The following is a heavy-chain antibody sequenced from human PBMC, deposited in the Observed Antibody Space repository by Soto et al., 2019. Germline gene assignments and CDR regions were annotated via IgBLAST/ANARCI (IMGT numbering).Heavy chain of an antibody. D-gene: IGHD1-1*01. CDR3: ARGDWNPPDAFDI. J-gene: IGHJ3*02. CDR1: GGSISSYY. Sequence: PSETLSLTCTVSGGSISSYYWGWIRQPPGKGLEWIGYIYYSGSTNYNPSLKSRVTISVDTSKNQFSLKLSSVTAADTAVYYCARGDWNPPDAFDIWGQGTMVTVSS. CDR2: IYYSGST. V-gene: IGHV4-59*01.